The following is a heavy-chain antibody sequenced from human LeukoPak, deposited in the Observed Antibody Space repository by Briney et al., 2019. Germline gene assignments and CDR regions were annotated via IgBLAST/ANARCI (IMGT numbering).Heavy chain of an antibody. CDR1: GYSISNDYY. V-gene: IGHV4-38-2*02. CDR3: ARLWVPGWGKYYFDY. CDR2: IYYSGST. D-gene: IGHD3-16*01. Sequence: SETLSLTCTVSGYSISNDYYWGWIRQPPGKGLEWIGSIYYSGSTYYNPSLKSRVTISVDTSKNQFSLKLSSVTAADTAVYYCARLWVPGWGKYYFDYWGQGTLVTVSS. J-gene: IGHJ4*02.